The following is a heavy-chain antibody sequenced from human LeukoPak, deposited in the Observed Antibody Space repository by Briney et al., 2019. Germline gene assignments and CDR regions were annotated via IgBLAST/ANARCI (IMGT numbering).Heavy chain of an antibody. CDR3: ARARYCSSTSCIPFYYYYYYMDV. CDR1: GGSISSHY. CDR2: IYYSGST. V-gene: IGHV4-59*11. Sequence: PSETLSLTCTVSGGSISSHYWSWIRQPPGKGLEWIGYIYYSGSTNYNPSLKSRVTISVDTSKNQFSLKLSSVTAADTAVYYCARARYCSSTSCIPFYYYYYYMDVWGKGTTVTVSS. D-gene: IGHD2-2*01. J-gene: IGHJ6*03.